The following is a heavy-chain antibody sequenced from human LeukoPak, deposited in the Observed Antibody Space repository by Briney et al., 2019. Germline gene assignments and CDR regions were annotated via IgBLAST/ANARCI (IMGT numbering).Heavy chain of an antibody. Sequence: SETLSLTCAVYGGSFSGYYWSWIRQPPGKGLEWIGEINHSGSTNYNPSLKSRVTISVDTSKNQFSLKLSSVTAADTAVYYCARKSGTAWGWTYSSGYYYVFDYWGQGTLVTVSS. CDR2: INHSGST. J-gene: IGHJ4*02. V-gene: IGHV4-34*01. CDR3: ARKSGTAWGWTYSSGYYYVFDY. CDR1: GGSFSGYY. D-gene: IGHD3-22*01.